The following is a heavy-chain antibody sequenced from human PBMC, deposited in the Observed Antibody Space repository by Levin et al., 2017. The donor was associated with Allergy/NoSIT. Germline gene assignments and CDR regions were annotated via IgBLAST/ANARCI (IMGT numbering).Heavy chain of an antibody. CDR1: GFTFSSYW. CDR2: IKQDGSEK. J-gene: IGHJ4*02. D-gene: IGHD5-24*01. V-gene: IGHV3-7*01. Sequence: LPLTCAASGFTFSSYWMSWVRQAPGKGLEWVANIKQDGSEKYYVDSVKGRFTISRDNAKNSLYLQMNSLRAEDTAVYYCARDSYGGDGYNGDFDYWGQGTLVTVSS. CDR3: ARDSYGGDGYNGDFDY.